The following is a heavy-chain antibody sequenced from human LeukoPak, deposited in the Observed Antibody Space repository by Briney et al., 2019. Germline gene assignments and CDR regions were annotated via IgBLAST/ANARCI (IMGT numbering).Heavy chain of an antibody. Sequence: SETLSLTCAVYGGSFSGYYWSWIRQPPGKGLEWIGEINHSGSTNYNPSLKSRVTISVDTSKNQFSLKLSSVTAADTAVYYCARGKASGDYVWGSYRSTFDYWGQGTLVTFSS. CDR2: INHSGST. V-gene: IGHV4-34*01. CDR3: ARGKASGDYVWGSYRSTFDY. J-gene: IGHJ4*02. CDR1: GGSFSGYY. D-gene: IGHD3-16*02.